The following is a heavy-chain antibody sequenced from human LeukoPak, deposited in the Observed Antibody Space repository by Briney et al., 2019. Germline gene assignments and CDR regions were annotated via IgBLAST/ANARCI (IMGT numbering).Heavy chain of an antibody. D-gene: IGHD1-26*01. J-gene: IGHJ4*02. Sequence: GASVKVPCKASGYSFTGYYIHWVRQAPGQGLEWMGWINPNSGGTNSAQKFQGRVTMPRDTSINTAYMELSRLRYDDTAVYFCARAGGSGTYEFFDNWGQGTLVTVSS. CDR3: ARAGGSGTYEFFDN. CDR1: GYSFTGYY. CDR2: INPNSGGT. V-gene: IGHV1-2*02.